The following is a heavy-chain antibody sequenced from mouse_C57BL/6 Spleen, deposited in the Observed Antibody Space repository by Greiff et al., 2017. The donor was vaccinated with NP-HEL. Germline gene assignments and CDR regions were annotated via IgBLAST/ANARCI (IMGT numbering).Heavy chain of an antibody. Sequence: EVQLVESGPGLVKPSQSLSLTCSVTGYSITSGYYWNWIRQFPGNKLEWMGYISYDGSNNYHPSLKNRISITRDTSKNQFFLKLNSVTTEDTATYYCARAGSSWDYWGQVTTLTVSS. CDR2: ISYDGSN. CDR3: ARAGSSWDY. D-gene: IGHD1-1*01. CDR1: GYSITSGYY. V-gene: IGHV3-6*01. J-gene: IGHJ2*01.